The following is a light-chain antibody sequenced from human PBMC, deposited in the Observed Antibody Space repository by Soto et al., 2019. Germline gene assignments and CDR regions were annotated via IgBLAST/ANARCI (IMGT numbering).Light chain of an antibody. CDR3: QQYAASPRT. Sequence: EVVLTQSPGTLSLSRRERATLSCRASQSVSNNYLAWYQHKPGQAPRLLIYGASNRAPGIPDRFSGSGSGPDFTLTISRLEPEDFAVYDCQQYAASPRTFGQGTLVEVK. CDR1: QSVSNNY. CDR2: GAS. J-gene: IGKJ1*01. V-gene: IGKV3-20*01.